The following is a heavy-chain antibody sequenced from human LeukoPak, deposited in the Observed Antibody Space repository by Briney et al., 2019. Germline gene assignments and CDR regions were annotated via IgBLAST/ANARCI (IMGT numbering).Heavy chain of an antibody. Sequence: SVKVSCEASGGTFSSYAISWVRQAPGQGLEWMGGIIPIFGTANYAQKFQGRVTITADESTSTAYMELSSLRSEDTAVYYCAREYYDFWSGGSIPYFDYWGQGTLVTVSS. V-gene: IGHV1-69*01. J-gene: IGHJ4*02. CDR2: IIPIFGTA. CDR1: GGTFSSYA. CDR3: AREYYDFWSGGSIPYFDY. D-gene: IGHD3-3*01.